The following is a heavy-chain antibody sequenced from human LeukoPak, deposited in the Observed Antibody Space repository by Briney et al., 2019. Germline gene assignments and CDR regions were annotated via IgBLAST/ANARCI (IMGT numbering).Heavy chain of an antibody. J-gene: IGHJ4*02. V-gene: IGHV4-34*01. D-gene: IGHD6-19*01. CDR1: GGSFSGYY. Sequence: SETQSLTCAVYGGSFSGYYWSWIRQPPGKGLEWIGEINHSGSTNYNPSLKSRVTISVDTSKNQFSLKLSSVTAADTAVYYCARGGITVAGTYERPSNFDYWGQGTLVTVSS. CDR3: ARGGITVAGTYERPSNFDY. CDR2: INHSGST.